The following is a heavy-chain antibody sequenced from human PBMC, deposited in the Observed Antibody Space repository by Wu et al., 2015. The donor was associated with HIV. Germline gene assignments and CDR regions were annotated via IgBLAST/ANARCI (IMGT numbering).Heavy chain of an antibody. CDR2: ISAYNGNT. CDR1: GYTFTNYG. D-gene: IGHD2-2*02. J-gene: IGHJ4*02. CDR3: ARTCSSSSCHRTVDY. Sequence: QVQLVQSGPEVKKPGASVKVSCKASGYTFTNYGLSWVRQAPGQGLEWMGWISAYNGNTNYAQKLQGRVTMTTDTSTTSAYMELRSLTSDDTAVYYCARTCSSSSCHRTVDYWGQGTLVTVSS. V-gene: IGHV1-18*01.